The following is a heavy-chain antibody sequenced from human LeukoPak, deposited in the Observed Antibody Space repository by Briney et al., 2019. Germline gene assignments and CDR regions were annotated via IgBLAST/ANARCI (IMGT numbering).Heavy chain of an antibody. CDR1: GGSISSYY. J-gene: IGHJ6*03. V-gene: IGHV4-4*07. D-gene: IGHD3-3*01. Sequence: NPSETLSLTCTVSGGSISSYYWSWIRQPAGKGLEWIGRIYTSGSTNYNPSLKSRVTISVDTSKNQFSLKLSSVTAADTAVYYCARAFGYDFWSGYASGNYYYYMDVWGKGTTVTVSS. CDR3: ARAFGYDFWSGYASGNYYYYMDV. CDR2: IYTSGST.